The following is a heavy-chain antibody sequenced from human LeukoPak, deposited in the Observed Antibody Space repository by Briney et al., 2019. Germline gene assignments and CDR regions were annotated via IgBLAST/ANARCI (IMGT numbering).Heavy chain of an antibody. D-gene: IGHD6-19*01. CDR1: GFIVDDYA. CDR2: ISGDGGST. V-gene: IGHV3-43*02. Sequence: PGGSLRLSCAASGFIVDDYAMYWVRHAPGKGLEWVSLISGDGGSTYYADSVKGRFTISRDNSKNSLFLQMSSLRTEDTALYYCAKDILSEQWHDAFDIWGQGTMVTVSS. CDR3: AKDILSEQWHDAFDI. J-gene: IGHJ3*02.